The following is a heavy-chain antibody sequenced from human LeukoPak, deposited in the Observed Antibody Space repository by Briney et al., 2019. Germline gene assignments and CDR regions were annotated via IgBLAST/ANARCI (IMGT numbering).Heavy chain of an antibody. V-gene: IGHV4-4*07. CDR2: IYSRGST. CDR1: GGSINGCY. CDR3: AREEAGSGSYGDHKTGDY. D-gene: IGHD3-10*01. J-gene: IGHJ4*02. Sequence: NPSETLSLTCTVSGGSINGCYWSWIRQPAGKGLEWIGRIYSRGSTNYNPSLKSRVTMSVDTSKNQFSLKLRSLTAADTAVYFCAREEAGSGSYGDHKTGDYWGQGTLVTVSS.